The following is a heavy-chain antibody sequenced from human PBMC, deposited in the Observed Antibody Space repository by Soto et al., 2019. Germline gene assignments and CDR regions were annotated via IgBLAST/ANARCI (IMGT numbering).Heavy chain of an antibody. CDR2: ICGTDGASDGVP. CDR3: VKRGRNWGAFDI. V-gene: IGHV3-23*01. Sequence: VQLLESGGDLVQPGGSLRLSCVASGFILNNYAMSWVRQAPGKGMEWVSTICGTDGASDGVPWFDDSVKGRFTISRDSSANTLLLHMHNLRPEDSALYYRVKRGRNWGAFDIWCQGTTVVFSS. J-gene: IGHJ3*02. CDR1: GFILNNYA. D-gene: IGHD7-27*01.